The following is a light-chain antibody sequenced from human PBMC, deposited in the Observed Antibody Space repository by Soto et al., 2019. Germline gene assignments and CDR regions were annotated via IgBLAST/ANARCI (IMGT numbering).Light chain of an antibody. CDR2: VNS. V-gene: IGLV1-40*01. J-gene: IGLJ3*02. Sequence: QSVLTQPPSVSGAPGQRVAISCTGSSSNIGAGYDVHWYQQLPGTAPKLLINVNSNRPSGVPDRFSGSKSGTSASLAITGLQAEDEADYYCQSYDNSLSAWVFGGGTKLPVL. CDR1: SSNIGAGYD. CDR3: QSYDNSLSAWV.